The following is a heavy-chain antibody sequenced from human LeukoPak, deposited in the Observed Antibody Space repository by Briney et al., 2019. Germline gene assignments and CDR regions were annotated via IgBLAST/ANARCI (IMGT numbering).Heavy chain of an antibody. CDR1: GYTFTGYY. D-gene: IGHD6-13*01. V-gene: IGHV1-2*02. Sequence: ASVKVSCKASGYTFTGYYMHWVRQAPGQGLEWMGWINPNSGGTNYAQKFQGRVTMTRDTSISTAYMELSRLRSGDTAVYYCARVISSSWYGPLDYWGQGTLVTVSS. CDR3: ARVISSSWYGPLDY. J-gene: IGHJ4*02. CDR2: INPNSGGT.